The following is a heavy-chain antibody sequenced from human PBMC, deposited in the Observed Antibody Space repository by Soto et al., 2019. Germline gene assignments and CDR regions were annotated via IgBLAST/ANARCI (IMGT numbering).Heavy chain of an antibody. D-gene: IGHD3-22*01. CDR3: ARTAARLDWYFDL. V-gene: IGHV4-59*01. CDR1: GDSISGYY. Sequence: QLQLHESGPGLVKPSETLSLTCAVSGDSISGYYWSWIRQPPGKGLEWIGYIYYSGSTNYNPSLKSRVTISVDTSKIPFSLKLSSVTAADTAVYYCARTAARLDWYFDLWGRGTLVTVSS. J-gene: IGHJ2*01. CDR2: IYYSGST.